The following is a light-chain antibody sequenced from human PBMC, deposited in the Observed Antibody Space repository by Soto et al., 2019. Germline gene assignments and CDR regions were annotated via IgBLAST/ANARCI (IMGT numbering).Light chain of an antibody. J-gene: IGKJ1*01. V-gene: IGKV1-5*01. CDR3: QEYTTYPWT. Sequence: DIQMTQSPSTLSATIGDRVTITCRASHSISSWLAWYQQKPGRAPKVLIFDASSLESGVPSRFSGNGSATEFTLTISSLQPDDFATYYCQEYTTYPWTFGQGTKV. CDR2: DAS. CDR1: HSISSW.